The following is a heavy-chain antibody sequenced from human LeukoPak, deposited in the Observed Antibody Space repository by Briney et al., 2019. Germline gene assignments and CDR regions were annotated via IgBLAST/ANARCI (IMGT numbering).Heavy chain of an antibody. D-gene: IGHD1-26*01. J-gene: IGHJ6*02. Sequence: GGSLRLSCAASGFTFSSYGMHWVRQAPGKGLEWVAVIWYDGSNKYHADSVKGRFTISRDNSKNTLYLQMNSLRAEDTAVYYCARAARSGSYYYYYGMDVWGQGTTVTVSS. V-gene: IGHV3-33*01. CDR1: GFTFSSYG. CDR2: IWYDGSNK. CDR3: ARAARSGSYYYYYGMDV.